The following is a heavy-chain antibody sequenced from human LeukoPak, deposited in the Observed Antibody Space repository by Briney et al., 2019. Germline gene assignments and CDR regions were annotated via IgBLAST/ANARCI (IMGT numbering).Heavy chain of an antibody. V-gene: IGHV4-59*08. CDR3: ASLGSTFDI. CDR1: GGSISSYY. J-gene: IGHJ3*02. CDR2: IFCSGGS. D-gene: IGHD2-2*01. Sequence: SETLSLTCTVSGGSISSYYWTWIRQPPGKGLEWNGHIFCSGGSNYNPSLKSRGTLSVDTSKSHFSLKLTAVCAAETAVYYCASLGSTFDIWGEGTMVTASS.